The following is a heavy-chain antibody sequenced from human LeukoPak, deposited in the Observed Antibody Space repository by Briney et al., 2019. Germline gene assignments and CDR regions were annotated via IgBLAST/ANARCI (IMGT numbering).Heavy chain of an antibody. CDR3: VRSLRAYDSSGSDDY. CDR2: ISAYNGST. D-gene: IGHD3-22*01. J-gene: IGHJ4*02. CDR1: GYTFTSYG. V-gene: IGHV1-18*01. Sequence: ASVKVSCKASGYTFTSYGISWVRQAPGQGLGWMGWISAYNGSTNYAQKLQGRVTMTTDTSTSTAYMELRSLRSDDTAVYYCVRSLRAYDSSGSDDYWGQGTLVTVSS.